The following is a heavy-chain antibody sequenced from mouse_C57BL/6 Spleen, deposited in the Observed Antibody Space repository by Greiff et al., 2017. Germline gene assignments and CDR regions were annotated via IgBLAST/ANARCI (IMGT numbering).Heavy chain of an antibody. CDR3: ARRYYYGSSPHCDY. CDR1: GYSFTDYN. CDR2: INPNYGTT. V-gene: IGHV1-39*01. Sequence: LVESGPELVKPGASVKISCKASGYSFTDYNMNWVKQSNGKSLEWIGVINPNYGTTSYNQKFKGKATLTVDQSSSTAYMQLNSLPSEDSAVYYCARRYYYGSSPHCDYWGQGTTLTVSS. J-gene: IGHJ2*01. D-gene: IGHD1-1*01.